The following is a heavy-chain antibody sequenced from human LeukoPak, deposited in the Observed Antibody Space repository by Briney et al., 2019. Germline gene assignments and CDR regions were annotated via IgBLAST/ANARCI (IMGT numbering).Heavy chain of an antibody. CDR3: VKGNSGSYYGAFDI. Sequence: AGRSLRLSCAASGFTFSTYGMDWVRQAPGKGLVWVAVISNDGSNQDYVDFVKGRFTISRDNSKNTLYLQMNSLRAEDTAIYYCVKGNSGSYYGAFDIWGQGTMVTVSS. J-gene: IGHJ3*02. D-gene: IGHD1-26*01. CDR2: ISNDGSNQ. V-gene: IGHV3-30*18. CDR1: GFTFSTYG.